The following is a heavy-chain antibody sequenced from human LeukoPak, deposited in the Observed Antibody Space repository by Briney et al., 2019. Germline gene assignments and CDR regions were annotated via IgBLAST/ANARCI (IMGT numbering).Heavy chain of an antibody. Sequence: GRSLRLSCAASGFNFRTYWMHWVRQAPGKGLEWVAVIWYDGSNKYYADSVKGRFTISRDNSKNTLYLQMNSLRAEDTAVYYCARDPAMVRGVIETTDNWFDPWGQGTLVTVSS. D-gene: IGHD3-10*01. J-gene: IGHJ5*02. CDR1: GFNFRTYW. V-gene: IGHV3-33*08. CDR2: IWYDGSNK. CDR3: ARDPAMVRGVIETTDNWFDP.